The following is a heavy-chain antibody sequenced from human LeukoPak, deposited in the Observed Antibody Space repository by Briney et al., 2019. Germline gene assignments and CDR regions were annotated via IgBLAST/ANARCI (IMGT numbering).Heavy chain of an antibody. Sequence: SETLSLTCTVSGGSSSSYYWSWIRHPPGKGLEWIGYIYYSGSTNYNPSLKSRVTISVVTSKNQFSLKLSSVTAADTAVYYCARHHCSNGVCFDGMDVWGQGTTVTVSS. CDR1: GGSSSSYY. D-gene: IGHD2-8*01. CDR3: ARHHCSNGVCFDGMDV. J-gene: IGHJ6*02. V-gene: IGHV4-59*01. CDR2: IYYSGST.